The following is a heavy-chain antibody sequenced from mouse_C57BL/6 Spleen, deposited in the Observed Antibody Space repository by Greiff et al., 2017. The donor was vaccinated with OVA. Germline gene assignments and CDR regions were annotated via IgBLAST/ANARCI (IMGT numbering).Heavy chain of an antibody. CDR2: IYPRSGNT. Sequence: VQLQQSGAELARPGASVKLSCKASGYTFTSYGISWVKQRTGQGLEWIGEIYPRSGNTYYNEKFKGKATLTADKSSSTAYMELRSLTSEDSAVYFCALYDYDGAWFAYWGQGTLVTVSA. D-gene: IGHD2-4*01. CDR3: ALYDYDGAWFAY. J-gene: IGHJ3*01. V-gene: IGHV1-81*01. CDR1: GYTFTSYG.